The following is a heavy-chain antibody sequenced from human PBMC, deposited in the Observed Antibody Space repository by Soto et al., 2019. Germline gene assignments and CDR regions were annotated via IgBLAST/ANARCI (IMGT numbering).Heavy chain of an antibody. CDR2: INHSGRT. CDR1: GGSFSGYY. Sequence: QVQLQQWGAGLLKPSETLSLTCAVYGGSFSGYYWSWIRQPQGKGLEWIGEINHSGRTNYNPSLKRRVTKSVDTSKYQFSLKRSSVAAADTAVYYCAREGKILGQWLVRPFDYWGQGTLVTVSS. CDR3: AREGKILGQWLVRPFDY. D-gene: IGHD6-19*01. V-gene: IGHV4-34*01. J-gene: IGHJ4*02.